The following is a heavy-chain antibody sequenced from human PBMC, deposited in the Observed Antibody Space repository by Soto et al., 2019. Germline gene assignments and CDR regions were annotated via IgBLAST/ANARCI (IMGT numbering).Heavy chain of an antibody. CDR3: ARDTQELLWFGELSDYYYGMGV. CDR2: INPNSGGT. CDR1: GYTFTGYY. Sequence: ASVKVSCKASGYTFTGYYMHWVRQAPGQGLEWMGWINPNSGGTNYAQKFQGRVTMTRDTSISTAYMELSRLRSDDTAVYYCARDTQELLWFGELSDYYYGMGVWGQGTTVTVSS. J-gene: IGHJ6*02. D-gene: IGHD3-10*01. V-gene: IGHV1-2*02.